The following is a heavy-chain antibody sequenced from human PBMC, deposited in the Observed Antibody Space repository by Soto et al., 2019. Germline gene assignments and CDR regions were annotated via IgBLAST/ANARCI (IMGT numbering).Heavy chain of an antibody. CDR2: INPNSGGT. V-gene: IGHV1-2*04. J-gene: IGHJ4*02. Sequence: ASVKVSCKASGYTFTGYYMHWVRQAPGQGLEWMGWINPNSGGTNYAQKFQGWVTMTRDTSISTAYMELSRLRSDDTAVYYCARDLGDGLRTTQWLVRYFDYWGQGTLVTVSS. CDR1: GYTFTGYY. CDR3: ARDLGDGLRTTQWLVRYFDY. D-gene: IGHD6-19*01.